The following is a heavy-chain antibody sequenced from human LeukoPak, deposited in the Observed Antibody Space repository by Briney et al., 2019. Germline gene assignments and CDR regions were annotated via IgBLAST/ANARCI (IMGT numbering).Heavy chain of an antibody. D-gene: IGHD3-3*01. CDR2: ISSSSSYI. J-gene: IGHJ4*02. Sequence: GSLRLSRAASGFTFSSYSMNWVRPAPGERLEWVSSISSSSSYIYYAGSVKGRFTISRDDAKNSLFLQMNSLRAEDTVVYYCARVWSDCYVTNCYISEYWGQGTLVTVSS. CDR1: GFTFSSYS. V-gene: IGHV3-21*01. CDR3: ARVWSDCYVTNCYISEY.